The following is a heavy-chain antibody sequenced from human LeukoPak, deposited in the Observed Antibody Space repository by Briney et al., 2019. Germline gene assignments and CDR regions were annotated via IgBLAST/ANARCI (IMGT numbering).Heavy chain of an antibody. J-gene: IGHJ3*02. CDR2: IHHTGGT. Sequence: PSGTLSLTCAVAGGSINITNWWSWVRQPPGKGLECIGEIHHTGGTNYNPSLKSRVTISLEKSKNQFSVKLSSVAAADTAVYYCAREHIAADTRDAFDIWGQGTMVTVSS. CDR3: AREHIAADTRDAFDI. V-gene: IGHV4-4*02. D-gene: IGHD6-13*01. CDR1: GGSINITNW.